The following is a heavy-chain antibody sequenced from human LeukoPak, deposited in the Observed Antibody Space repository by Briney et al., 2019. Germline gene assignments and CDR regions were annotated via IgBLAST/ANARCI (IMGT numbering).Heavy chain of an antibody. D-gene: IGHD3-22*01. CDR1: GFTFSSYG. J-gene: IGHJ4*02. V-gene: IGHV3-33*01. CDR2: IWYDGSNK. CDR3: ARIYYDSSGYLDY. Sequence: GRSLRLSCAASGFTFSSYGMHWVRQAPGKGLEWVAVIWYDGSNKYYADSVKGRFTISRDNSKNTLYLQMNSLRAEDTAVYYCARIYYDSSGYLDYWGQGTLATVSS.